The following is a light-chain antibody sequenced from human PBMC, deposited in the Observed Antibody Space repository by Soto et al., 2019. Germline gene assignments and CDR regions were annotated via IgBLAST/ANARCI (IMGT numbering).Light chain of an antibody. J-gene: IGLJ1*01. CDR3: SSYTTNSAPFV. CDR1: SSDVGDDNY. Sequence: QSVLTRPASVSGSPGQSITISCTGASSDVGDDNYVSWYQQHPGKAPKLIIYEVSSRPSGVSNRFSGSKSGDTASLTISGLQADDEADYYCSSYTTNSAPFVFGTGTKVTVL. CDR2: EVS. V-gene: IGLV2-14*01.